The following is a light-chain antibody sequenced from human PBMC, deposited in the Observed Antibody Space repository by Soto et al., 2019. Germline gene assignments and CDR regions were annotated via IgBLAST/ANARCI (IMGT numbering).Light chain of an antibody. CDR3: AAWDDSLNGRAV. Sequence: QAVVTQPPSASGTPGQRVTISCSGSDSNIGSNTVNWYQQVPGTAPKLLIYSNSQRPSGVPDRFSGSKSGTSASLAIRGLQSEDEADYYCAAWDDSLNGRAVFGGGTKVTVL. J-gene: IGLJ3*02. CDR1: DSNIGSNT. CDR2: SNS. V-gene: IGLV1-44*01.